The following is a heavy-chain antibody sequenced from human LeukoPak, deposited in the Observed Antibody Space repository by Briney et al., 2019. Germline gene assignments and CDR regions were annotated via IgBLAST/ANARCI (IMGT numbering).Heavy chain of an antibody. D-gene: IGHD3-9*01. V-gene: IGHV4-61*02. Sequence: SETLSLTCTVSGGSISRGSYYWSWIRQPAEKGLEWIGRIYTSGSINYNPSLKSRVTISLDTSKNQFSLKLSSVTAADTAVYYCARERAYYDILPRWFDPWGQGTLVTVSS. CDR2: IYTSGSI. CDR1: GGSISRGSYY. CDR3: ARERAYYDILPRWFDP. J-gene: IGHJ5*02.